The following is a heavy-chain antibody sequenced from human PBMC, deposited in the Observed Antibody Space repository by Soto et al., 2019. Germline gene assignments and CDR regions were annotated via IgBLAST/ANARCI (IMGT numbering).Heavy chain of an antibody. Sequence: PGGSLRLSCAGSRFPFSTYEMNWLRQAPGKGLEWIARITTSGSDMNYADSVKGRFTISRDNSKSSVFLQMNSLRVEDTAIYYCVRERFFYDMTGQEDWVQGTQVTVSS. J-gene: IGHJ4*02. D-gene: IGHD3-22*01. CDR1: RFPFSTYE. CDR3: VRERFFYDMTGQED. CDR2: ITTSGSDM. V-gene: IGHV3-48*03.